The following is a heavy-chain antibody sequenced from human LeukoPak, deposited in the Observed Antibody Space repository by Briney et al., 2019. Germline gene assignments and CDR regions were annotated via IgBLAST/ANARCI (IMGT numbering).Heavy chain of an antibody. Sequence: GGPLRLSVPPPEFTLSSYAMHWVRQPPAKGREGGAVISYDGSNKYYADSVKGRFTISRDNSKNTLYLQMNSLRAEDTAVYYCATDHDYGDYRNDAFDIWGQGTMVTVSS. CDR3: ATDHDYGDYRNDAFDI. CDR2: ISYDGSNK. V-gene: IGHV3-30*04. CDR1: EFTLSSYA. J-gene: IGHJ3*02. D-gene: IGHD4-17*01.